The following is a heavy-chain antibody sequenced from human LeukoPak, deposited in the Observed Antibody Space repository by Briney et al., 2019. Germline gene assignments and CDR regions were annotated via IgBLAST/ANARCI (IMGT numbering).Heavy chain of an antibody. V-gene: IGHV4-34*01. CDR1: GGSFSGYY. D-gene: IGHD4-17*01. CDR2: INHSGST. Sequence: PSETLSLTCAVYGGSFSGYYWSWIRQPPGKGLEWIGEINHSGSTNYNPSLKSRVTISVDTSKNQFSLKLSSVTAADTAEYYCARGGDYYYYGMDVWGQGTTVTVSS. J-gene: IGHJ6*02. CDR3: ARGGDYYYYGMDV.